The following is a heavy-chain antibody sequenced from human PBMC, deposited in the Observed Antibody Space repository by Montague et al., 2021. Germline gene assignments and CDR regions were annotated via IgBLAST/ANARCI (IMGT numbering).Heavy chain of an antibody. D-gene: IGHD1-26*01. CDR2: IYSSGNT. J-gene: IGHJ3*01. CDR1: DDSMNTYK. Sequence: SETLSLTCTVSDDSMNTYKWNWIRQPPGKGLEWIGYIYSSGNTNYNPSLKSRVTISVDTSRNQFSLEVSSVTAADTAMYYCAREWSGFDFWGHGTMVTVSS. CDR3: AREWSGFDF. V-gene: IGHV4-59*01.